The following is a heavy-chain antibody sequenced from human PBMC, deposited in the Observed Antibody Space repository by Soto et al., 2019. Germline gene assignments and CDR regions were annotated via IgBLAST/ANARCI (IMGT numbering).Heavy chain of an antibody. D-gene: IGHD3-10*01. CDR1: GGSINNYY. J-gene: IGHJ5*02. CDR3: ARHYYYSGSYRDWFDP. Sequence: SETLSLTCTVSGGSINNYYWNWIRQPPGKGLEWIGSIYYSGSTNYNPSLKSRVTISVDTSKNQFSLKLSSVTAADTAVYYCARHYYYSGSYRDWFDPWGQGTLVTVSS. V-gene: IGHV4-59*01. CDR2: IYYSGST.